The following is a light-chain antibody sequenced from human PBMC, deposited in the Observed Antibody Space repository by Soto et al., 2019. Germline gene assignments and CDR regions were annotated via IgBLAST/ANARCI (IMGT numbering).Light chain of an antibody. CDR1: QSISSY. V-gene: IGKV1-39*01. J-gene: IGKJ4*01. CDR3: QQSYSTPLS. CDR2: AAS. Sequence: DIQMTQSPSSLSASVGDRVTITCRASQSISSYLNWYQQKPGKAPKLLIYAASSLQSGVPSRFSGSGSVTDFTLTISSPQPEDFATYYCQQSYSTPLSFGGGTKVEIK.